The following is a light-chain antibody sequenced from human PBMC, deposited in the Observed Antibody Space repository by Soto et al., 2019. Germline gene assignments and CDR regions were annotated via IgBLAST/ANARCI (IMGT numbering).Light chain of an antibody. V-gene: IGLV2-14*01. CDR3: NSYSSSTSLPSV. CDR1: TNDVGGYNY. Sequence: QSVLTQPASVSGSPGQSITISCTGTTNDVGGYNYVSWYQQHPGKAPKLLIFEVSSRPSGVSNRFSGSKSGNTASLTISALQADDEADYFCNSYSSSTSLPSVFGTGTKLTVL. J-gene: IGLJ1*01. CDR2: EVS.